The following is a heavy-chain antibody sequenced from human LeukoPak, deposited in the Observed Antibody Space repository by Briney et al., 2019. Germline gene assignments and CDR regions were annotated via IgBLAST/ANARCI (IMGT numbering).Heavy chain of an antibody. CDR2: INPNSGGT. J-gene: IGHJ4*02. D-gene: IGHD1-26*01. CDR1: GYTFTGYY. Sequence: ASVKVSCKASGYTFTGYYMHWVRQAPGQGLEWMGWINPNSGGTNYAQKFQGRVTMARDTSISTAYMELSRLRSDDTAVYYCATVGLLGSTRDYWGQGTLVTVSS. CDR3: ATVGLLGSTRDY. V-gene: IGHV1-2*02.